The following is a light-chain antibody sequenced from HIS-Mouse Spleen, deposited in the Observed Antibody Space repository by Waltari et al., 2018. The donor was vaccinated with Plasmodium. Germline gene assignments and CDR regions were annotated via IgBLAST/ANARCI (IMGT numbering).Light chain of an antibody. V-gene: IGKV3-20*01. CDR2: GAS. J-gene: IGKJ2*01. CDR3: QQYGSSPYT. CDR1: QSVSSSY. Sequence: TVLTHSPVTLSLSPGERATLSCSASQSVSSSYLAWYQQKPGQAPRLLIYGASSRATGIPDRFSGSGSGTDFTLTISRLEPEDFAVYYCQQYGSSPYTFGQGTKVEIK.